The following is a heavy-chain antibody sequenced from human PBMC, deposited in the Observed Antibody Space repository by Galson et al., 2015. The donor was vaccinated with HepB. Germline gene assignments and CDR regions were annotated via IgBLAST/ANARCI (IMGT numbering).Heavy chain of an antibody. CDR3: TTYNSDSSGRIPFDY. CDR1: GFTFSNAW. V-gene: IGHV3-15*01. CDR2: IKSKTDGGTT. D-gene: IGHD3-22*01. Sequence: SLRLSCAASGFTFSNAWMTWVRQAPGKGLEWVGRIKSKTDGGTTDYAAPVKGRFTISRDDSKNTLYLQMNSLKTEDTAVYYCTTYNSDSSGRIPFDYWGQGTLVTVSS. J-gene: IGHJ4*02.